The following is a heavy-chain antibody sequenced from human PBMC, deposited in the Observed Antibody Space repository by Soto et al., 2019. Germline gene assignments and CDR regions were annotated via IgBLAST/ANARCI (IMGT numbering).Heavy chain of an antibody. V-gene: IGHV4-34*01. CDR3: AIDRDDFWSAHSGDYYYGMDV. CDR2: INHSGST. CDR1: GGSLSGSF. J-gene: IGHJ6*02. Sequence: SETLSLTCAVYGGSLSGSFWSWIRQPPGRGLEWIGEINHSGSTNYGPSLRGRDTISVDTSKYQISLKLRSVTAADTAVYYCAIDRDDFWSAHSGDYYYGMDVWGQGTTVTVSS. D-gene: IGHD3-3*01.